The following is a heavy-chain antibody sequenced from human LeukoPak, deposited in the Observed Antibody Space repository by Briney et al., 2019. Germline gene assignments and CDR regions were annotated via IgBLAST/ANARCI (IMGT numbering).Heavy chain of an antibody. CDR1: GYTFSTYY. D-gene: IGHD6-19*01. V-gene: IGHV1-46*01. CDR3: ARANWGAVAGPGGY. J-gene: IGHJ4*02. Sequence: GASVKVSCKASGYTFSTYYMHWVRQAPGQGLEWMGILNPSGGSTTYAQKFQGRVTMTRDTSTSTVYMELSSLGSEDTAVYYCARANWGAVAGPGGYWGQGTLVTVSS. CDR2: LNPSGGST.